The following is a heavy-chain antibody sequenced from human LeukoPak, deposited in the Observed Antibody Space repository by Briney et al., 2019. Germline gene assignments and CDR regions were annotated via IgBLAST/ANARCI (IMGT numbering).Heavy chain of an antibody. D-gene: IGHD4-17*01. CDR3: AKVLRGLAYYVDYRD. J-gene: IGHJ4*02. CDR1: GFTFSSYA. V-gene: IGHV3-23*01. CDR2: ISDTGRST. Sequence: GGSLRLSCAASGFTFSSYAMSWVRQAPGKGLEWVSGISDTGRSTYYADSVKGRFTISRSNSKNTLYLQMNSLRDEDTAVYYCAKVLRGLAYYVDYRDWGQGTLVTVSS.